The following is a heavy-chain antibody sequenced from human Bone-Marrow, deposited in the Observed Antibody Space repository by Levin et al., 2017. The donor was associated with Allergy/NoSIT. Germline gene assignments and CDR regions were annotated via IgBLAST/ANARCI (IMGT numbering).Heavy chain of an antibody. CDR3: AREDSSGWFPNWFDP. D-gene: IGHD6-19*01. Sequence: GESLKISCAASGFTFSDYYMSWIRQAPGKGLEWVSYISSSGSTIYYADSVKGRFTISRDNAKNSLYLQMNSLRAEDTAVYYCAREDSSGWFPNWFDPWGQGTLVTVSS. J-gene: IGHJ5*02. CDR2: ISSSGSTI. CDR1: GFTFSDYY. V-gene: IGHV3-11*01.